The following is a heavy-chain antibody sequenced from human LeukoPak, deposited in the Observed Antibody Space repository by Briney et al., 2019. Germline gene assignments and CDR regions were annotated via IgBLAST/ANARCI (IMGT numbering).Heavy chain of an antibody. CDR3: ARGPYSYDSSGAFDI. V-gene: IGHV4-39*02. CDR1: GGSISSSSYY. J-gene: IGHJ3*02. D-gene: IGHD3-22*01. Sequence: SETLSLTCTVSGGSISSSSYYWGWIRQPPGEGLEWIGRIYTSGTTNYNPSLKSRVTMSVDTSKNHFSLKLSSVTAADTAVYFCARGPYSYDSSGAFDIWGQGTMVTVSS. CDR2: IYTSGTT.